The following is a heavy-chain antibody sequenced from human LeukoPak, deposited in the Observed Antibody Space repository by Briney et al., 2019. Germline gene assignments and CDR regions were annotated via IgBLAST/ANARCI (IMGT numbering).Heavy chain of an antibody. CDR2: IIPIFGTA. D-gene: IGHD3-22*01. V-gene: IGHV1-69*05. Sequence: SVKVSCKASGGTFSSYAISWVRQAPGQGLQWMGGIIPIFGTANYAQKFQGRVTITTDESTSTAYMELSSLRSEDTAVYYCASPYYYDSSGYKDWGQGTLVTVSS. CDR3: ASPYYYDSSGYKD. CDR1: GGTFSSYA. J-gene: IGHJ4*02.